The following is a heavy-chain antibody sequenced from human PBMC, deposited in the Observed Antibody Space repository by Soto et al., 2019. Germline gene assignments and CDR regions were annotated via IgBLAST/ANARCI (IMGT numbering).Heavy chain of an antibody. CDR1: GGSINTYY. J-gene: IGHJ5*02. CDR2: IHHSGST. D-gene: IGHD2-2*01. V-gene: IGHV4-59*12. CDR3: ARDGFCTSTTCRVGNWFDP. Sequence: SETLSLTCAVSGGSINTYYWSWVRQPPGKGLEWIGNIHHSGSTNYNPSLNSRVTISIDTSKNQLSLWLNPVTAADTAMYYCARDGFCTSTTCRVGNWFDPWGQGTLVTVSS.